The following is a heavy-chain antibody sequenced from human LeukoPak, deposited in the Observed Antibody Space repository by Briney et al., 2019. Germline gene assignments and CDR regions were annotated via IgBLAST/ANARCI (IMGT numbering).Heavy chain of an antibody. J-gene: IGHJ3*01. CDR3: ARESFDL. CDR1: GIAFSYSG. V-gene: IGHV3-33*01. CDR2: IWSDGSDK. Sequence: PGRSLRLSCTASGIAFSYSGMHWVRQAPGKGLEWVAIIWSDGSDKYYADSVKDRFTISRDNSKKTVYLQMDSLSAEDTAVYYCARESFDLWGQGTMVSVS.